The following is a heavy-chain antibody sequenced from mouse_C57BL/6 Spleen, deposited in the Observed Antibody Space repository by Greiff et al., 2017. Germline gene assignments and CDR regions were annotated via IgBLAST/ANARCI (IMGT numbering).Heavy chain of an antibody. CDR1: GYTFTSYW. Sequence: QVQLKQSGAELAKPGASVKLSCKASGYTFTSYWMHWVKQRPGQGLEWIGYINPSSGYTKYNQKFKDKATLTADKSSSTAYMQLSSLTYEDSAVYYCARSYYDYDKGYYYAMDYWGQGTSVTVSS. J-gene: IGHJ4*01. CDR2: INPSSGYT. CDR3: ARSYYDYDKGYYYAMDY. V-gene: IGHV1-7*01. D-gene: IGHD2-4*01.